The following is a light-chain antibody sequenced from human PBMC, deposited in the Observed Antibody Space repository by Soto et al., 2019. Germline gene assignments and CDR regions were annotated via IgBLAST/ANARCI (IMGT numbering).Light chain of an antibody. CDR2: WAS. V-gene: IGKV4-1*01. Sequence: DIVMTQSPDSLAVSLGERATINCKSSQSVLYSSNNKNYLAWYQQRPGQPPKLLIYWASTRQSGVPDRFSGSGYGTDVTLTITSLQAEDVAVYYCQQYESTTPTFGQGTKLEIK. CDR1: QSVLYSSNNKNY. CDR3: QQYESTTPT. J-gene: IGKJ2*01.